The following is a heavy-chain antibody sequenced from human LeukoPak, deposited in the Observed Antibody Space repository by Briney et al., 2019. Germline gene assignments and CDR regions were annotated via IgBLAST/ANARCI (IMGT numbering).Heavy chain of an antibody. CDR3: ARGSIENTYYYDSSSSAIWAADY. Sequence: GGSLRLSCAASGFTFSSYSMNWVRQAPGKGLEWVSSISSSSSYIYYADSVKGRFTISRDNAKNSLYLQMNSLRAEDTAVYYCARGSIENTYYYDSSSSAIWAADYWGQGTLVTVSS. J-gene: IGHJ4*02. V-gene: IGHV3-21*01. CDR1: GFTFSSYS. CDR2: ISSSSSYI. D-gene: IGHD3-22*01.